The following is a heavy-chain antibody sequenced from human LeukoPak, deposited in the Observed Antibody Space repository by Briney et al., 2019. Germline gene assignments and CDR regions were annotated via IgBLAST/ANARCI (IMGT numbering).Heavy chain of an antibody. J-gene: IGHJ6*04. CDR3: ARDGGRRPAASYYYYGMDV. Sequence: ASVKVSCKASGYTFTSYAVNWVRQAPGQGLEWMGWINTNTGNPTYAQGFTGRFVFSLDTSVSTAYLQICSLKAEDTAVYYCARDGGRRPAASYYYYGMDVWGKGTTVTVSS. CDR2: INTNTGNP. CDR1: GYTFTSYA. V-gene: IGHV7-4-1*01. D-gene: IGHD2-2*01.